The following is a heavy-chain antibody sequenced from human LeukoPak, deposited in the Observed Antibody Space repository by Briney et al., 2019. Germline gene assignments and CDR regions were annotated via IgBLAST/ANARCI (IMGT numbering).Heavy chain of an antibody. J-gene: IGHJ6*02. CDR2: INPSGGTT. V-gene: IGHV1-46*01. CDR1: GYTFTKYY. Sequence: ASVKVSCKASGYTFTKYYMHWLRQAPGQGLEWMGVINPSGGTTSYAQKLQGRVTMTRDTSTSTVYMELSSLRSEDTAVYYCARDGPDRTSNWSGGSCYSGPKRAFYFYGMDVWGQGTTVTVSS. CDR3: ARDGPDRTSNWSGGSCYSGPKRAFYFYGMDV. D-gene: IGHD2-15*01.